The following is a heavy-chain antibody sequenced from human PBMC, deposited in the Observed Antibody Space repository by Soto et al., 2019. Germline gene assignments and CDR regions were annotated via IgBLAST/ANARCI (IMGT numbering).Heavy chain of an antibody. CDR1: GYTFTNYG. V-gene: IGHV1-18*04. CDR2: VSAYNGNT. CDR3: ARAATLSMYETHDV. J-gene: IGHJ6*02. Sequence: ASVKVSCKASGYTFTNYGINWVRQAPGQGLEWMGWVSAYNGNTNYAQEFQGRVTMTTDTSTNTAYMELGSLGSDDTAVYYCARAATLSMYETHDVWGQGTTVTVSS. D-gene: IGHD2-8*01.